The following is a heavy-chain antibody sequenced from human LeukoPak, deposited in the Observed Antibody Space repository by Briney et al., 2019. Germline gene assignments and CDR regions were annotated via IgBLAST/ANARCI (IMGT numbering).Heavy chain of an antibody. V-gene: IGHV3-30*18. J-gene: IGHJ4*02. CDR1: GFTFSSYG. CDR3: AKDRGYSSSWYVFGY. Sequence: GRSLRLSCAASGFTFSSYGMHWVRQAPGKGLEWVAAISDDGSNKYYGDSVKGRFTISRDNSKNTLYLQMNSLRAEDTAVYYCAKDRGYSSSWYVFGYWGQGTLVTVSS. D-gene: IGHD6-13*01. CDR2: ISDDGSNK.